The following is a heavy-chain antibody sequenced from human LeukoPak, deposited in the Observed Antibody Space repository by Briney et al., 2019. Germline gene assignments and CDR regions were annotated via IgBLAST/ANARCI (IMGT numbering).Heavy chain of an antibody. Sequence: PGGSLRLSCAASGFTFSDYGMHWVRQAPGKGLEWVANIKQDGDENYYVDSVMGRFTISRDNAKNSVYLEMTSLRAEDTAVYYCARDRGANYYGSLHLFDYWGQGTLVTVSS. CDR1: GFTFSDYG. CDR2: IKQDGDEN. CDR3: ARDRGANYYGSLHLFDY. J-gene: IGHJ4*02. D-gene: IGHD3-10*01. V-gene: IGHV3-7*01.